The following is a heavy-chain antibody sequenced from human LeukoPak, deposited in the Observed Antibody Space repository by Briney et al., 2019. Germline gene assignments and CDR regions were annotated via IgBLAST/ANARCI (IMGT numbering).Heavy chain of an antibody. CDR1: GFTFSSYS. CDR2: ISGGGGST. J-gene: IGHJ3*02. CDR3: ARVRSVGGNPHAFNI. V-gene: IGHV3-23*01. Sequence: PGGSLRLSCAASGFTFSSYSMSWVRQAPGKGLEWVSTISGGGGSTYYADSVKGRFTISRDNSKNTLYMQMNSLRVEDTALYYCARVRSVGGNPHAFNIWGQGTMVTVSS. D-gene: IGHD4-23*01.